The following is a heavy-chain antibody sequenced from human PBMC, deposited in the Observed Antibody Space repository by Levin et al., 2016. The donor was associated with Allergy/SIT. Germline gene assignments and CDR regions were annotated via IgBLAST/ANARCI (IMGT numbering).Heavy chain of an antibody. CDR2: IYYSGST. CDR1: GGSISSYY. D-gene: IGHD5-18*01. V-gene: IGHV4-59*12. CDR3: ARGGRYSYGPPYDY. Sequence: SETLSLTCTVSGGSISSYYWSWIRQPPGKGLEWIGYIYYSGSTNYNPSLKSRVTISVDTSKNQFSLKLSSVTAADTAVYYCARGGRYSYGPPYDYWGQGTLVTVSS. J-gene: IGHJ4*02.